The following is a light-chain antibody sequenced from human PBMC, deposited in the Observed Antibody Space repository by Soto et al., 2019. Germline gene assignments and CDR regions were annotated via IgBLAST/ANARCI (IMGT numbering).Light chain of an antibody. CDR1: QSVSSSY. Sequence: EIVLTQSPGTLSLSPGERATLSCRASQSVSSSYVAWYQHKPGQAPSLLIYDASSSATGTPDRFSGSRSGTDFSITISRMEHADDAVYYCHQYGSSPPYTFGQGTKLEIK. J-gene: IGKJ2*01. CDR3: HQYGSSPPYT. CDR2: DAS. V-gene: IGKV3-20*01.